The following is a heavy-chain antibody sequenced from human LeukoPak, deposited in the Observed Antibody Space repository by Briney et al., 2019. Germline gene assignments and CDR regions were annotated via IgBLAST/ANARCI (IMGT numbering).Heavy chain of an antibody. Sequence: SETLSLTCSVSGGSVSSGGYHWSWIRQPPGKGLEWIGYIYHSGSTNYNPSLKSRLTISVDTSKNQFSLNLSSVTAADTAVYYCARVGHLANNWFDPWGQGTLGSVSS. D-gene: IGHD5-12*01. CDR2: IYHSGST. CDR1: GGSVSSGGYH. V-gene: IGHV4-61*08. CDR3: ARVGHLANNWFDP. J-gene: IGHJ5*02.